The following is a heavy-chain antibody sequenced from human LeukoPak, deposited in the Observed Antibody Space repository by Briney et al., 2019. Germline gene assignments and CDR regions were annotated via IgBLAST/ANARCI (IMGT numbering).Heavy chain of an antibody. D-gene: IGHD6-19*01. J-gene: IGHJ4*02. CDR2: IWYDGSNK. V-gene: IGHV3-33*01. Sequence: GGSLRLSCAASGFTFSSYGMHWVRQAPGKGLERVAVIWYDGSNKYYADSVKGRFTISRDNSKNTLYLQMNSLRAEDTAVYYCARASTIAVAGIRGDWGQGTLVTVSS. CDR3: ARASTIAVAGIRGD. CDR1: GFTFSSYG.